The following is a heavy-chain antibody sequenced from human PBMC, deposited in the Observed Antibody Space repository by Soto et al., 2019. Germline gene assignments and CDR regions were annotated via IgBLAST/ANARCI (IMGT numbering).Heavy chain of an antibody. Sequence: PGGSLRLSCAASGFTFSSYAMSWVRQAPGKGLEWVSAISGSGGSTYYADSVKGRSTISRDNSKNTLYLQMNSLRAEDTAVYYCAKSPTGSYDVNWFDPWGQGTLVTVSS. CDR1: GFTFSSYA. V-gene: IGHV3-23*01. D-gene: IGHD1-26*01. CDR3: AKSPTGSYDVNWFDP. CDR2: ISGSGGST. J-gene: IGHJ5*02.